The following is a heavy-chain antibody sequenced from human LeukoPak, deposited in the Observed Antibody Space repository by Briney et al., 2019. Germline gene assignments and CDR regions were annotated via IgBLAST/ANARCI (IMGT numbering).Heavy chain of an antibody. V-gene: IGHV3-30*01. Sequence: PGGSLRLSCAASGFTFSNYAMHWARQAPGKGLEWVALMSYDGSHQYYADSVKGRFTISRDNSNNTVFLQMNSLRTEDTAVYCARQRVGYFRSWGQGTLVTVSS. CDR1: GFTFSNYA. CDR3: ARQRVGYFRS. D-gene: IGHD2/OR15-2a*01. J-gene: IGHJ5*02. CDR2: MSYDGSHQ.